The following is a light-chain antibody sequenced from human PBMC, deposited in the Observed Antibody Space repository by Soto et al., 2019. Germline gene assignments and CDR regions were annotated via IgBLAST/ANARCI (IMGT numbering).Light chain of an antibody. CDR3: KQHSNTPWT. J-gene: IGKJ1*01. Sequence: EVVWTQSPAAMSLSPGERATLSCRASQSVSYLAWYQQKPGQAPRLLMYDTSDMYTGIPATFSGSGSGTDFTLTISSLEPEDFAVYYCKQHSNTPWTFGHGTKVEL. CDR2: DTS. V-gene: IGKV3-11*01. CDR1: QSVSY.